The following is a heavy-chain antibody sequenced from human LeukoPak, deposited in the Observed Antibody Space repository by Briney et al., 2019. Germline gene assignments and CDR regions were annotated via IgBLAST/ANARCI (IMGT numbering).Heavy chain of an antibody. V-gene: IGHV4-34*01. D-gene: IGHD3-16*02. CDR2: INHSGST. Sequence: PSETLSLTCAVYGGSFGGYYWSWIRQPPGKGLEWIGEINHSGSTNYNPSLKSRVTISVDTSKNQFSLKLSSVTAADTAVYYCARWYYDYVWGSYHYAYYYMDVWGKGTTVTVSS. CDR3: ARWYYDYVWGSYHYAYYYMDV. CDR1: GGSFGGYY. J-gene: IGHJ6*03.